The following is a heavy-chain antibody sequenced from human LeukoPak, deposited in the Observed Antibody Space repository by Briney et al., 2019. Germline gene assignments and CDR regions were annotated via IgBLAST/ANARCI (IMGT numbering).Heavy chain of an antibody. V-gene: IGHV4-28*01. J-gene: IGHJ4*02. Sequence: PSETLSLTCAVSGYSISSSNWWGWIRQPPGKGLEWIGYIYYNGNTNYNPSLKSRVTISVDTSKNQLSLKLSSVTAADTAVYYCARAAAGIVGAADYWGQGTLVTVSS. CDR1: GYSISSSNW. D-gene: IGHD1-26*01. CDR2: IYYNGNT. CDR3: ARAAAGIVGAADY.